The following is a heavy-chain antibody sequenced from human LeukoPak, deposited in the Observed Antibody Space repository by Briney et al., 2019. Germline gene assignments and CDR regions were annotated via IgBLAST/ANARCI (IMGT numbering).Heavy chain of an antibody. V-gene: IGHV1-3*01. CDR3: ARESGYSYAPPDY. CDR1: GYTFTSYA. CDR2: INAGNGNT. D-gene: IGHD5-18*01. Sequence: ASLKVSCKASGYTFTSYAMHWVRQAPGQRLEWMGWINAGNGNTKYSQKFQGRVTITRDTSASTAYMELSSLRSEDTAVYYCARESGYSYAPPDYWGQGTLVTVSS. J-gene: IGHJ4*02.